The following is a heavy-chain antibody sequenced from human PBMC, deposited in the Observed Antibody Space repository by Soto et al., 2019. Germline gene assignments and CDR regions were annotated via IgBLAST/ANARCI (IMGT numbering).Heavy chain of an antibody. Sequence: LETLCLTWTFVGDSITSHCWTWIRQSPEKGLEWFGYIYYTGCSYYNPSLKSRVTISVDTSKNQFPLKLSSVTAADTAVYYCARRRGYAFWSGYYQAGHSFDYWGQGTLVTVSS. V-gene: IGHV4-59*08. CDR3: ARRRGYAFWSGYYQAGHSFDY. D-gene: IGHD3-3*01. CDR2: IYYTGCS. J-gene: IGHJ4*02. CDR1: GDSITSHC.